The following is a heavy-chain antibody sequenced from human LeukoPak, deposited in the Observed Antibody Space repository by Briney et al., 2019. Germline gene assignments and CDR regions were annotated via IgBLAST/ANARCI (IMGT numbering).Heavy chain of an antibody. D-gene: IGHD6-19*01. CDR3: AKAVAGTTFYFDY. Sequence: GGSLRLSCAASGFTFDDHAMHWVRQAPGKGLEWVSSIIWNSGSIGYADSVKGRFTISRDNAKNSLYLQMNSLRAEDMAVYYCAKAVAGTTFYFDYWGQGTLVTVSS. J-gene: IGHJ4*02. V-gene: IGHV3-9*03. CDR1: GFTFDDHA. CDR2: IIWNSGSI.